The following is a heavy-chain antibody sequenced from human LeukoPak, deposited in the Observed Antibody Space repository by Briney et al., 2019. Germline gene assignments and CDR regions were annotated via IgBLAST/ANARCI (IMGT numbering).Heavy chain of an antibody. CDR2: INHSGST. V-gene: IGHV4-34*01. CDR3: ARDRKATTFYYYGMDV. Sequence: SETLSLTCTLSGDSTNTYFWSWIRQSPGKGLEWIGEINHSGSTNYNPSLKSRVTISVDTSKNQFSLKLSSVTAADTAVYYCARDRKATTFYYYGMDVWGQGTTVTVSS. J-gene: IGHJ6*02. D-gene: IGHD5-12*01. CDR1: GDSTNTYF.